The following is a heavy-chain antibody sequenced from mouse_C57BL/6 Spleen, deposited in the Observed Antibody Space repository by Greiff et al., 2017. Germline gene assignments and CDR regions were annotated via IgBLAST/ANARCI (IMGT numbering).Heavy chain of an antibody. CDR2: IDPSDSYT. CDR1: GYTFTSYW. V-gene: IGHV1-69*01. J-gene: IGHJ4*01. CDR3: ARSLSQGGAMDD. Sequence: QVQLQQPGAELVMPGASVKLSCKASGYTFTSYWMHWVKQRPGQGLEWIGEIDPSDSYTNYNQKFKGKSTLTVDKSSSTAYMQLSSLTSEDSAVYYCARSLSQGGAMDDWGQGTSVTVSS. D-gene: IGHD3-2*02.